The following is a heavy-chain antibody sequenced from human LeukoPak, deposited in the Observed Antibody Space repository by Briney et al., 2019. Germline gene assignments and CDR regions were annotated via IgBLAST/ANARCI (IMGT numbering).Heavy chain of an antibody. V-gene: IGHV3-23*01. Sequence: HTGGSLRLSCAASGFTFSSYAMSWVRQAPGKGLEWVSAISGSGGSTSYADSVKSRFTISRDNSKNTLYVQMNSLRAEDTAVYYCAKAQIAISWFDPWGQGTLVTVSS. CDR1: GFTFSSYA. J-gene: IGHJ5*02. CDR2: ISGSGGST. D-gene: IGHD2-21*01. CDR3: AKAQIAISWFDP.